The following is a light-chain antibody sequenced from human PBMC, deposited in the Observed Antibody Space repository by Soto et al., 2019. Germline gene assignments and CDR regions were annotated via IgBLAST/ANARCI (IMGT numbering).Light chain of an antibody. CDR1: QSITNY. V-gene: IGKV1-27*01. CDR3: QKYNSASWT. Sequence: DIQMTQSPSSLSASVGDRVTITCRASQSITNYLAWYQQKPGKVPKLLIYAASILQSGVPSRFSGSGSGTDFTLTISRLQPEDVATYYCQKYNSASWTFGQGTKVDIK. CDR2: AAS. J-gene: IGKJ1*01.